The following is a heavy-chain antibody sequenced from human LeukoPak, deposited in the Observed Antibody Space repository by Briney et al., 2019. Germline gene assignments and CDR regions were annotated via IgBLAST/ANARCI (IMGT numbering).Heavy chain of an antibody. CDR2: ISSSGSTI. V-gene: IGHV3-48*03. CDR1: GFTFSSYE. D-gene: IGHD3-16*01. J-gene: IGHJ4*02. CDR3: AREGVGDRAGYFDY. Sequence: HSGGSLRLSCAASGFTFSSYEMNWVRQAPGKGLEWVSYISSSGSTIYYADSVKGRFTISRDNAKNSLYLQMNSLRAEDTAVYYCAREGVGDRAGYFDYWGQGTLVTVSS.